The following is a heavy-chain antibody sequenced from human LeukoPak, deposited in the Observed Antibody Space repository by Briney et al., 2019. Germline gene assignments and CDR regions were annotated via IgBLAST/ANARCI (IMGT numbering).Heavy chain of an antibody. CDR1: GFTFSSYG. V-gene: IGHV3-21*01. CDR3: ARDIAVAGTGGDY. J-gene: IGHJ4*02. CDR2: ISSSSSYI. D-gene: IGHD6-19*01. Sequence: GGSLRLSCAASGFTFSSYGMNWVRQAPGKGLECVSSISSSSSYIYYADSVKGRFTISRDNAKNSLYLQMNSLRAEDTAVYYCARDIAVAGTGGDYWGQGTLVTVSS.